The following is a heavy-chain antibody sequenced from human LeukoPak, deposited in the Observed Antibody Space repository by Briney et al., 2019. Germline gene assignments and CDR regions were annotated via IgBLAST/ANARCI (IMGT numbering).Heavy chain of an antibody. D-gene: IGHD3-10*01. J-gene: IGHJ4*02. CDR3: ARREITMVRGVSTFDY. CDR2: IDPSDSYT. CDR1: GYSFTSYW. V-gene: IGHV5-10-1*01. Sequence: GESLKISCKGSGYSFTSYWISWVRQMPGKGLEWMGRIDPSDSYTNYSPSFQGHVTISADKSISTAYLQWSSLKASDTAMYYCARREITMVRGVSTFDYWGQGTLVTVSS.